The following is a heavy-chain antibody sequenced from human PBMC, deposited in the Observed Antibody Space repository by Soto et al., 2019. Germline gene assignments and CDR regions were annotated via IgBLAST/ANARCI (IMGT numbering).Heavy chain of an antibody. CDR1: GFTFSSYA. D-gene: IGHD3-22*01. J-gene: IGHJ4*02. Sequence: QVQLVESGGGVVQPGRSLRLSCAASGFTFSSYAMHWVRQAPGKGLEWVALISYDGSDKDYADSVKGRFTISRDNSGNTLILQMNRLRAEDTAVYYSARDYYKYNDSGGYYRSPAYWGQGTLVTVSS. CDR3: ARDYYKYNDSGGYYRSPAY. CDR2: ISYDGSDK. V-gene: IGHV3-30-3*01.